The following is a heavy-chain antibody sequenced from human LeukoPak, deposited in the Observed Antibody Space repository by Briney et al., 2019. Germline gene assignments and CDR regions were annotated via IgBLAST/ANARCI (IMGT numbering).Heavy chain of an antibody. V-gene: IGHV3-49*04. D-gene: IGHD2-15*01. CDR2: ITSKRYGGTT. J-gene: IGHJ4*02. CDR1: GFHFGDTS. CDR3: TRDDSPGYD. Sequence: GGSLRLSCTSSGFHFGDTSMSWVRQAPGKGLEWVGFITSKRYGGTTKYAASVEGRFTISRDDSKSIAYLQMNSLKTEDTAMYYCTRDDSPGYDWGQGTLVTVSS.